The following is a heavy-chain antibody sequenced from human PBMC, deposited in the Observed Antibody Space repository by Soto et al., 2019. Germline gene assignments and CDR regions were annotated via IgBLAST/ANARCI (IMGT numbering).Heavy chain of an antibody. CDR1: GGSISSGDYY. CDR3: ARAEGLLEWLLSEDIGYAYFDY. CDR2: IYYSGST. J-gene: IGHJ4*02. Sequence: SETLSLTCTVSGGSISSGDYYWSWIRQPPGKGLEWIGYIYYSGSTYYNPSLKSRVTISVDTSKNQFSLKLSSVTAADTAVYYCARAEGLLEWLLSEDIGYAYFDYWGQGTLVTVSS. V-gene: IGHV4-30-4*01. D-gene: IGHD3-3*01.